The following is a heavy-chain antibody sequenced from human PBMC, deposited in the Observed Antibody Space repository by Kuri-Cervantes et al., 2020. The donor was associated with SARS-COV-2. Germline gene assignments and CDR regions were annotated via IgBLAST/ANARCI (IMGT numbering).Heavy chain of an antibody. Sequence: GESLKISCAASGFDFSTYSMNWVRQAPGKGLEWVSSIVGPSNSYIYYADSVKGRFTISRDNAKNTLYLQMNSLRAEDTAVYYCARTSLAVQWYFDLWGRGTLVTVSS. CDR1: GFDFSTYS. CDR2: IVGPSNSYI. D-gene: IGHD3-16*02. CDR3: ARTSLAVQWYFDL. V-gene: IGHV3-21*01. J-gene: IGHJ2*01.